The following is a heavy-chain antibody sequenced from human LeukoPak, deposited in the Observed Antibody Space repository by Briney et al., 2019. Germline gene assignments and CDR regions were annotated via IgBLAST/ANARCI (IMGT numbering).Heavy chain of an antibody. CDR2: IYPGDSDT. D-gene: IGHD6-13*01. V-gene: IGHV5-51*01. Sequence: GESLKISCKGSGYSFSTYWIGWVRQMPGKGLEWMGIIYPGDSDTRYSPSFQGQVTISADKSISTAHLQWSSLKASDTAMYYCARTMGSWYTDAFDIWGQGAMVTVTS. CDR3: ARTMGSWYTDAFDI. CDR1: GYSFSTYW. J-gene: IGHJ3*02.